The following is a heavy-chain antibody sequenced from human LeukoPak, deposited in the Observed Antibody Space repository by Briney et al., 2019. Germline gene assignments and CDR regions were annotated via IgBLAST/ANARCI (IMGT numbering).Heavy chain of an antibody. D-gene: IGHD3-16*01. J-gene: IGHJ1*01. Sequence: GGSLRLSCAASGFTFSSYAMHWVRQAPGKGLEWVAVISYDGSNKYYADSVKGRFTISRDNSKNTLYLQMNSLRAVDTAVYYCARERMFGEYFQHWGQGTLVTVSS. CDR3: ARERMFGEYFQH. CDR2: ISYDGSNK. V-gene: IGHV3-30-3*01. CDR1: GFTFSSYA.